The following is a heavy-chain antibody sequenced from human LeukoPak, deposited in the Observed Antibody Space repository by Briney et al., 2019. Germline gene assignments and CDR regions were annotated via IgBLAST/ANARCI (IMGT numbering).Heavy chain of an antibody. CDR3: ARGLGSCYSSICDYFNY. Sequence: SETLSLTCAVYGGSFSGYYWSWIRQPPGKGLEWFGEINHSGSTNYNPSLKSRVTISVDTSKNQFSLKLSSVTAADTAMYYCARGLGSCYSSICDYFNYWGQGTLVTVSS. CDR1: GGSFSGYY. D-gene: IGHD2-15*01. J-gene: IGHJ4*02. V-gene: IGHV4-34*01. CDR2: INHSGST.